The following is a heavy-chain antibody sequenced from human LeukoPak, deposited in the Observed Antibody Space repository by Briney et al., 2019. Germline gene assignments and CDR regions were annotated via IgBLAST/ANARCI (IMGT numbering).Heavy chain of an antibody. V-gene: IGHV3-48*02. Sequence: PGGSLRLSCAASGFTFNTYSMNWVRQAPGKGLEWISYISTSGTSISYADSVKGRFTISRDNAKNSLYLQVDSLRDDDTAIYYCASGYTFDYWGQGTLVTVSS. CDR1: GFTFNTYS. D-gene: IGHD5-18*01. CDR3: ASGYTFDY. CDR2: ISTSGTSI. J-gene: IGHJ4*02.